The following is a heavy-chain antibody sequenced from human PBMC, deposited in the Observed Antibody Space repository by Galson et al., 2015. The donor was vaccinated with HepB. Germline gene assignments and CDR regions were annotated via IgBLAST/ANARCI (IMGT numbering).Heavy chain of an antibody. V-gene: IGHV3-53*01. CDR2: IYSGGST. CDR1: GFTVSSNY. J-gene: IGHJ6*02. CDR3: ARGGYYDSSGYPPPGGMDV. Sequence: SLRLSCAASGFTVSSNYMSWVRQAPGKGLEWVSVIYSGGSTYYADSVKGRFTISRDNSKNTLYLQMNSLRAEDTAVYYCARGGYYDSSGYPPPGGMDVWGQGTTVTVSS. D-gene: IGHD3-22*01.